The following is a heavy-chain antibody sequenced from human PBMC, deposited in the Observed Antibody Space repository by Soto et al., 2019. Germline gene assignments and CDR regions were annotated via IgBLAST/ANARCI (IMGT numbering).Heavy chain of an antibody. V-gene: IGHV4-34*01. CDR3: ARGPRNAPMVRGIIGFFGT. J-gene: IGHJ5*02. D-gene: IGHD3-10*01. CDR2: INHDGDT. Sequence: PXETLSLTANVSGGSFNDTHWSWIRQAPGKGLGCIGYINHDGDTYYNPSRKSRLVISLDTSKSQFSLSLSSVTAADTAVYYCARGPRNAPMVRGIIGFFGTWGQGTLVTVSS. CDR1: GGSFNDTH.